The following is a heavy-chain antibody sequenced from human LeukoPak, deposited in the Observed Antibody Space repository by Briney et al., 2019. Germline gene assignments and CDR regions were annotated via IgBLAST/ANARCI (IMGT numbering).Heavy chain of an antibody. Sequence: ASVKVSCKASGYTFTSYGISWVRQAPGQGLEWMGWISAYNGNTNYAQKLQGRVTMTTDTSTSTAYMELRSLRAEDTAVYYCARDSVIRYFDWFPIMESAPDRPLDYWGQGTLVTVSS. J-gene: IGHJ4*02. D-gene: IGHD3-9*01. CDR3: ARDSVIRYFDWFPIMESAPDRPLDY. CDR2: ISAYNGNT. V-gene: IGHV1-18*01. CDR1: GYTFTSYG.